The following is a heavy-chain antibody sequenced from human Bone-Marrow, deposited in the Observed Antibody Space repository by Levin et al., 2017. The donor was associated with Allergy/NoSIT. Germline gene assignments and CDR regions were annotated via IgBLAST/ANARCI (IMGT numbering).Heavy chain of an antibody. CDR2: IDHTGST. D-gene: IGHD2-2*01. Sequence: SETLSLTCAVSGESIRSGNWWSWVRQPPGKGLEWIGQIDHTGSTNYNPSLKSQVTILVDKAKNQFSLKLSSVTAADTAVYYCARVPLGYCSSGSCYEVFDYWGQGTLVTVSS. CDR1: GESIRSGNW. CDR3: ARVPLGYCSSGSCYEVFDY. J-gene: IGHJ4*02. V-gene: IGHV4-4*02.